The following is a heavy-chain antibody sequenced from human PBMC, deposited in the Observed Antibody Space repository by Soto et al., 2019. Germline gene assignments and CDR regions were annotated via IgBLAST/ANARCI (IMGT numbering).Heavy chain of an antibody. Sequence: QVQLVQSGAEVKKPGASVKVSCKASGYTFTSYDINWVRQATGQGLEWMGWMNPNSGNTGYAQKFQGRVTMTRNIAISTAYMELSSLRSEDEAVYYCAGERTGTTSMDVWVQGTTVNVSS. J-gene: IGHJ6*02. CDR3: AGERTGTTSMDV. D-gene: IGHD1-1*01. CDR2: MNPNSGNT. V-gene: IGHV1-8*01. CDR1: GYTFTSYD.